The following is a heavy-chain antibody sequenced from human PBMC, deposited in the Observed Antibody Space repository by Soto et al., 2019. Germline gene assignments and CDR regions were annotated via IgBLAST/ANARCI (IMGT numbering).Heavy chain of an antibody. CDR2: IYHSGST. Sequence: TLSLTCTVSGGSIRSGGYSWSWIRQPPGKGLEWIGYIYHSGSTYYNPSLKSRVTISVDRSKNQFSLKLSSVTAADTAVYYCARGLGSGPYYFDYWGQGTLVTSPQ. CDR1: GGSIRSGGYS. J-gene: IGHJ4*02. CDR3: ARGLGSGPYYFDY. V-gene: IGHV4-30-2*01. D-gene: IGHD2-15*01.